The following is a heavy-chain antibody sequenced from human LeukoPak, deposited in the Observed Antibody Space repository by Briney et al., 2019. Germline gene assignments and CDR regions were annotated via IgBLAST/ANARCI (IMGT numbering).Heavy chain of an antibody. Sequence: SETLSLTCTVSGGSISSYYWSWIRQHPGKGLEWIGYIYYSGSTYYNPSLKSRVTISVDTSKNQFSLKLSSVTAADTAVYYCARVTNLYYYDMDVWGQGTTVTVSS. J-gene: IGHJ6*02. CDR1: GGSISSYY. V-gene: IGHV4-59*06. CDR3: ARVTNLYYYDMDV. CDR2: IYYSGST. D-gene: IGHD3-10*01.